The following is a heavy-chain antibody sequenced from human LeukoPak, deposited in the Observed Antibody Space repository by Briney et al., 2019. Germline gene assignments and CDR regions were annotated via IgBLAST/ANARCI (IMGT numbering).Heavy chain of an antibody. J-gene: IGHJ4*02. V-gene: IGHV3-33*06. CDR1: HFTFSHYD. CDR3: AKDAQRGFDYSNSLEN. Sequence: PGKSLTLSCVASHFTFSHYDMHWVRQAPGKGLEWVSVIWNDASNQYYADSVKGRFTISRDNSQNTVYLQMNSLRAEDTAVYYCAKDAQRGFDYSNSLENWGQGTLVNVSS. D-gene: IGHD4-11*01. CDR2: IWNDASNQ.